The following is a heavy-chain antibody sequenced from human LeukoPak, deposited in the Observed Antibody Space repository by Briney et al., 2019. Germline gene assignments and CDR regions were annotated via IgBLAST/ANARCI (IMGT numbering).Heavy chain of an antibody. CDR3: ARHGRGTMTGGVTRYNWFDP. Sequence: GGSLRLSCAASGFTFSSYEMNWVRQAPGKGLEWVSYISSSGSTIYYADSVKGRFTISRDNAKNSLYLQMNSLRAEDTAVYYCARHGRGTMTGGVTRYNWFDPWGQVSLVTVSS. D-gene: IGHD3-16*01. CDR2: ISSSGSTI. J-gene: IGHJ5*02. V-gene: IGHV3-48*03. CDR1: GFTFSSYE.